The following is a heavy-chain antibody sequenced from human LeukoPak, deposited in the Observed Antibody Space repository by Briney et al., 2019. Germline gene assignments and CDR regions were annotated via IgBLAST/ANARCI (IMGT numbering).Heavy chain of an antibody. CDR2: ISGSGGST. Sequence: PGGSLRLSCAASGFTFSSYAMSWVCQAPGKGLEWVSAISGSGGSTYYADSVKGRFTISRDNSKNTLYLQMNSLRAEDTAVYYCAKDQYYDSSGYLDYWGQGTLVTVSS. CDR3: AKDQYYDSSGYLDY. D-gene: IGHD3-22*01. CDR1: GFTFSSYA. V-gene: IGHV3-23*01. J-gene: IGHJ4*02.